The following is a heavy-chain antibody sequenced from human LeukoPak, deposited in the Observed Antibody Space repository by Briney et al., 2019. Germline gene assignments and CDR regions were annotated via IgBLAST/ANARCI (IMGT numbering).Heavy chain of an antibody. D-gene: IGHD6-13*01. Sequence: SVKVSCKASGGTFSSYAISWVRQAPGQGLEWMGGIIPIFGTANYAQKFQGRVTITTDESTSTAYMELSSLRSEDTAVYYCAKAKGRSSWGNWFDPWGQGTLVTVSS. CDR2: IIPIFGTA. CDR1: GGTFSSYA. CDR3: AKAKGRSSWGNWFDP. V-gene: IGHV1-69*05. J-gene: IGHJ5*02.